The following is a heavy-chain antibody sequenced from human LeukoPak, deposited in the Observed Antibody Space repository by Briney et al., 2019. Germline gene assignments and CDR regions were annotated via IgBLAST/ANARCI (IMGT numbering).Heavy chain of an antibody. CDR3: ARGEVLRYFDWLSYYYYGMDV. V-gene: IGHV3-33*01. D-gene: IGHD3-9*01. CDR1: GFTFSSYG. CDR2: IWYDGRNK. Sequence: GRSLRLSCAASGFTFSSYGMHWVRQAPGKGLEWVAVIWYDGRNKYYADSVKGRFTISRDNSKNTLYLQMNSLRAEDTAVYYCARGEVLRYFDWLSYYYYGMDVWGQGTTVTVSS. J-gene: IGHJ6*02.